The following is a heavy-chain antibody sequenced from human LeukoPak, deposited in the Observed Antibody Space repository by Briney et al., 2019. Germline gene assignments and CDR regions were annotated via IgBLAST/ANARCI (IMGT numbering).Heavy chain of an antibody. CDR1: GFTFSSNY. J-gene: IGHJ3*02. CDR3: ARESEWSSAFDI. Sequence: PGGSLRLSCAASGFTFSSNYMSWVRPAPGKGLEWVSVIYSGGSTYYADSVKGRFTISRDNSKNTLYLQMNSLRAEDTAVYYCARESEWSSAFDIWGQGTMVTVSS. D-gene: IGHD2-8*01. CDR2: IYSGGST. V-gene: IGHV3-53*01.